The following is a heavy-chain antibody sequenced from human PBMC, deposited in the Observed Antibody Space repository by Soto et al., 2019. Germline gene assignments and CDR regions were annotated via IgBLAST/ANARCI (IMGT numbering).Heavy chain of an antibody. D-gene: IGHD3-9*01. Sequence: QVQLQESGPGLVKPSETLSLTCTVSGGSISSYYWSWIRQPAGKGLEWIGRIYTSGSTNYNPSLKSRVTMSVDTSKNQFSLKLSSVTAADTAVYYCARGRKTYYDILTGYYDAFDIWGQGTMVTVSS. CDR3: ARGRKTYYDILTGYYDAFDI. CDR2: IYTSGST. V-gene: IGHV4-4*07. J-gene: IGHJ3*02. CDR1: GGSISSYY.